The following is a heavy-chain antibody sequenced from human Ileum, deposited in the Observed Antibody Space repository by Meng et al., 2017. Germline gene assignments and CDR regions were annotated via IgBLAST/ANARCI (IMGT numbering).Heavy chain of an antibody. CDR1: GGSFSGYY. V-gene: IGHV4-34*01. Sequence: QVQLQQWGAGLLKPSETLSLTCAVYGGSFSGYYWSWIRQPPGKGLEWIGEINHSGSTNDNPSLKSRVTISVDTSKNQFSLKLSSVTAADTAVYYCARGGGRYGPDFDYWGQGTLVTVSS. J-gene: IGHJ4*02. CDR2: INHSGST. CDR3: ARGGGRYGPDFDY. D-gene: IGHD3-16*01.